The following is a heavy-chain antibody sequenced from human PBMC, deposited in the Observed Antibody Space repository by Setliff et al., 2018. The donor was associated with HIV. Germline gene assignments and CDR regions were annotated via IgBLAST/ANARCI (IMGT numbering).Heavy chain of an antibody. V-gene: IGHV1-69*13. J-gene: IGHJ2*01. CDR3: ARDLGGDDSRYWYFDV. CDR2: IIPMFDTA. CDR1: GYTFTSYG. D-gene: IGHD2-21*02. Sequence: SVKVSCKAFGYTFTSYGINWVRQAPGQGLEWMGGIIPMFDTANYAERFHGRVTMTADESTSTVYMELSRLRPEDTAVYYCARDLGGDDSRYWYFDVWGRGTLVTVSS.